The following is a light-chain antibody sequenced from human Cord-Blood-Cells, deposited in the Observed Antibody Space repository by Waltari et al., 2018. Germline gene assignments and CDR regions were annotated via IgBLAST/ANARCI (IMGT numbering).Light chain of an antibody. V-gene: IGKV3-15*01. J-gene: IGKJ2*01. Sequence: IVMTQFPATMSVSPGERATLSCRARQSVSSNLAWYQQKPGQAPRLLIYGASTRATGIPARFSGSGSGTEFTCTISSLQSEDVAGYYCQQHNNWPYTFGQGTKLAIK. CDR1: QSVSSN. CDR2: GAS. CDR3: QQHNNWPYT.